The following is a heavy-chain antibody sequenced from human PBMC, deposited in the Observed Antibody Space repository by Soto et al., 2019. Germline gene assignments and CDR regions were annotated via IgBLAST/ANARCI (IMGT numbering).Heavy chain of an antibody. CDR3: ARGARSHSMTTVVTHFDY. CDR2: IYSGGST. Sequence: PGGSLRLSCAASGFTVSSNYMSWVRQAPGKGLEWVSVIYSGGSTYYADSVKGRFTISRDNSKNTLYLQMNSLRAEDTAVYYCARGARSHSMTTVVTHFDYWGQGTLVTVSS. V-gene: IGHV3-66*01. J-gene: IGHJ4*02. D-gene: IGHD4-17*01. CDR1: GFTVSSNY.